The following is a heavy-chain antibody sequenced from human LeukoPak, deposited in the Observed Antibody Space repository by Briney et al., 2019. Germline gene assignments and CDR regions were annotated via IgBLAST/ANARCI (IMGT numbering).Heavy chain of an antibody. Sequence: PGGSLRLSCAASGFTFSSYGMHWVRQAPGKGLEWVAFIRYDGSNKYYADSVKGRFTISRDNAKNSVYLQMNSLRGEDTAVYYCVRDLAWGQETLVTVSS. CDR1: GFTFSSYG. J-gene: IGHJ5*02. CDR3: VRDLA. V-gene: IGHV3-30*02. CDR2: IRYDGSNK.